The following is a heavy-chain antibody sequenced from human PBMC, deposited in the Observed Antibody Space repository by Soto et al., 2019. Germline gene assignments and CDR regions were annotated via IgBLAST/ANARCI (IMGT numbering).Heavy chain of an antibody. D-gene: IGHD3-3*01. V-gene: IGHV1-2*02. J-gene: IGHJ5*02. Sequence: QVQLVQSGAEVKKPGASVKVSCKASGYTFTDYFIHWVRQAPGQGFVWMGWINPKSRGTTYAQKFQGRVTMTRDTSNTTAYMELRGVRSDDTAIYYCARVTLSAGNWFDPWGQGTLVTVSS. CDR1: GYTFTDYF. CDR2: INPKSRGT. CDR3: ARVTLSAGNWFDP.